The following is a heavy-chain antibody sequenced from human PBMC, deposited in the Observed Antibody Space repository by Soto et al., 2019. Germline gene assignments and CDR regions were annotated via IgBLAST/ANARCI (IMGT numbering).Heavy chain of an antibody. CDR1: GASIGSGGW. CDR2: IFHDGNT. D-gene: IGHD2-8*02. CDR3: ARHEGWTGPDQ. V-gene: IGHV4-4*02. J-gene: IGHJ5*02. Sequence: PSETLSLTCAVSGASIGSGGWWRWVRQPPGKGLEWLAEIFHDGNTNYSPSLQSRVTISVDKSQNQFSLNVYSVTAADTAVYYCARHEGWTGPDQWGQGTLVTVSS.